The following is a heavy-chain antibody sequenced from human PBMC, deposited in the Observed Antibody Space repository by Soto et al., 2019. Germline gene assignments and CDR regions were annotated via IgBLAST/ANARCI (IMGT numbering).Heavy chain of an antibody. J-gene: IGHJ4*02. CDR1: GFTFSNAW. CDR2: IKSKTDGGTT. D-gene: IGHD5-12*01. CDR3: NALDLRGYSGPEPIDY. V-gene: IGHV3-15*01. Sequence: GGSLRLSCAASGFTFSNAWMSWVRQAPGKGLEWVGRIKSKTDGGTTDYAAPVKGRFTISRDDSKNTLYLQMNSLKTEDTAVYYCNALDLRGYSGPEPIDYWGQGTLVTVSS.